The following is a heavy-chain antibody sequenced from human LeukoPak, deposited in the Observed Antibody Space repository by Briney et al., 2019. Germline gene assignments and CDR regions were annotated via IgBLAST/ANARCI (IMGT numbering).Heavy chain of an antibody. CDR3: ARGSDSNYPGY. CDR1: GFTFSSYW. J-gene: IGHJ4*02. CDR2: INSDGSST. V-gene: IGHV3-74*01. D-gene: IGHD4-11*01. Sequence: GGSLRLSCAASGFTFSSYWMHWVRHAPGKGQVWVSRINSDGSSTSYADSVKGRFTSSRDNAKNTLYLQMNSLRAEDTAVYYCARGSDSNYPGYWGQGTLVTVSS.